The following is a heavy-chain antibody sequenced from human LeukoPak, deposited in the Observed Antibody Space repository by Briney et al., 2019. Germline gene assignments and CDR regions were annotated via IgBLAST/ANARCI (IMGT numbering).Heavy chain of an antibody. J-gene: IGHJ4*02. Sequence: GGSLRLSCAASGFSFSSYWMTWVPQAPGKGLEWVANIKQEGSEKYYVDSVKGRFTIYRDNAKNSLYLQMNNLRAEDTAVYYCARLVTTRFDYWGQGTLVTVSS. CDR2: IKQEGSEK. CDR1: GFSFSSYW. V-gene: IGHV3-7*02. D-gene: IGHD2-21*02. CDR3: ARLVTTRFDY.